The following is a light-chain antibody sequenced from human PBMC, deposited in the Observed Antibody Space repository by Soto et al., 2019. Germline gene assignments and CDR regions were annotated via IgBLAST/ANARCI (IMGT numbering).Light chain of an antibody. V-gene: IGKV3-11*01. J-gene: IGKJ2*01. Sequence: EIVLTQSPATLSLSPGERATLSCRASQSVSSYLAWYPQKPGQAPRLLIYDASNRATGIPARFSGSGSGTDFTLTISSLEPEDFAVYYCQQRSNWPPTFGQGTKREIK. CDR3: QQRSNWPPT. CDR2: DAS. CDR1: QSVSSY.